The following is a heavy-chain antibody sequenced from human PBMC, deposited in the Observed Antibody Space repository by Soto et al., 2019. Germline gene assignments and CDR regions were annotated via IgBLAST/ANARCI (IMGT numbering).Heavy chain of an antibody. CDR3: ASGGTTVNRRFDF. CDR2: IIPILATT. CDR1: GGTSSSYA. Sequence: QVQVVQSGAEVKKPGSSVRVSCKASGGTSSSYAITWMRQAPGQGLEWMGGIIPILATTAYAQKFQGRVTFTADESTSTVYMELSSLTSEDTAVYYCASGGTTVNRRFDFWGQGTLVTVSS. D-gene: IGHD4-4*01. V-gene: IGHV1-69*01. J-gene: IGHJ4*02.